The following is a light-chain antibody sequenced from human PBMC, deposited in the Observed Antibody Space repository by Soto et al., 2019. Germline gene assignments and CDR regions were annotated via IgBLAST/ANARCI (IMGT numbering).Light chain of an antibody. V-gene: IGLV2-14*01. CDR2: EVS. CDR3: CSSTGSSPHVV. CDR1: SSDVGGYNY. J-gene: IGLJ2*01. Sequence: QSALTQPASVSGSPGQSITISCTGTSSDVGGYNYVSWYQQHPGKAPKLMIYEVSNRPSGVSNRFSGSKSGNTASLTISGLLDEDDADYYCCSSTGSSPHVVFGAGTKLTVL.